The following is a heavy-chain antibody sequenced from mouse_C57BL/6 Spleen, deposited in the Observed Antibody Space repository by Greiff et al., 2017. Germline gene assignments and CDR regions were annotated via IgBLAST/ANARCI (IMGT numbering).Heavy chain of an antibody. CDR3: ARVRYYGSSYYFDY. J-gene: IGHJ2*01. CDR1: GYAFSSSW. Sequence: VQLQQSGPELVKPGASVKISCKASGYAFSSSWMNWVKQRPGKGLEWIGRIYPGDGDTNYNGKFKGKATLTADKSSSTAYMQLSSLTSEDSAVYFCARVRYYGSSYYFDYWGQGTTLTVSS. V-gene: IGHV1-82*01. CDR2: IYPGDGDT. D-gene: IGHD1-1*01.